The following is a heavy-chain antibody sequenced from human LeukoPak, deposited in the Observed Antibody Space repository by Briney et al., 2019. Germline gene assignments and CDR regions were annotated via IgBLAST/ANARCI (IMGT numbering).Heavy chain of an antibody. V-gene: IGHV4-34*01. J-gene: IGHJ6*03. CDR2: INHSGST. CDR3: ARGGAWGLRLGELSPYYYYYMDV. CDR1: GGSFSGYY. D-gene: IGHD3-16*02. Sequence: SETLSLTCAVYGGSFSGYYWSWIRQPPGKGLEWIGEINHSGSTNYNPSLKSRVTISVDTSRNQFSLKLNSVTAADTAVYYCARGGAWGLRLGELSPYYYYYMDVWGKGTTVTVSS.